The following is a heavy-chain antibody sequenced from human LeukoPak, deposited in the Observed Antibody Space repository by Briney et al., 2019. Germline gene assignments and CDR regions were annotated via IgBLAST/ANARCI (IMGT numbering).Heavy chain of an antibody. Sequence: GGSLRLSCAVSGFTLSNYGMNWVRQAPGKGLEWVAGISGSGGSTNYADSVKGRFTISRDNLKNTLYLQMNSLRAEDTAVYFCARRGVVIRVILVGFHKEAYYFDSWGQGALVSVSS. CDR2: ISGSGGST. CDR1: GFTLSNYG. V-gene: IGHV3-23*01. CDR3: ARRGVVIRVILVGFHKEAYYFDS. J-gene: IGHJ4*02. D-gene: IGHD3-10*01.